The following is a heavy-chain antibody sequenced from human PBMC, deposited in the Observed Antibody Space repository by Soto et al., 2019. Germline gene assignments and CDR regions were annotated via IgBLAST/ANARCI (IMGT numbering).Heavy chain of an antibody. Sequence: EVTLVESGGGLVQPGRSLRLSCAASGFSFDDYAMHWVRQAPGKGLEWVSGISYYSGSIGYADSVKGRFTISRDNAKKSLYLQRNSLRGEDTALYYCAKSRGGTANGLDVWGQGTTVTVSS. CDR2: ISYYSGSI. CDR1: GFSFDDYA. J-gene: IGHJ6*02. D-gene: IGHD2-21*02. CDR3: AKSRGGTANGLDV. V-gene: IGHV3-9*01.